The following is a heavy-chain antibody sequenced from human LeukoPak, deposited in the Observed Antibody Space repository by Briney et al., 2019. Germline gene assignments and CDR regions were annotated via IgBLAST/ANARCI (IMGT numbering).Heavy chain of an antibody. CDR3: ARGYGSYICDY. CDR2: IYHSGST. V-gene: IGHV4-59*12. Sequence: SETLSLTCTVSGGSISSYYWSWIRQPPGKGLEWIGYIYHSGSTYYNPSLKSRATISVDRSKNQFSLKLSSVTAADTAVYYCARGYGSYICDYWGQGTLVTVSS. J-gene: IGHJ4*02. CDR1: GGSISSYY. D-gene: IGHD1-26*01.